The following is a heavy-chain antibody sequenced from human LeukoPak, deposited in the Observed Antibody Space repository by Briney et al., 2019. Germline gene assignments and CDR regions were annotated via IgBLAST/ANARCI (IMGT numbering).Heavy chain of an antibody. J-gene: IGHJ4*02. CDR1: DGSFSGFY. CDR3: ARQRRAESGTAPTFDY. V-gene: IGHV4-34*01. CDR2: INHSGST. D-gene: IGHD3-3*01. Sequence: NPSETLSLTCAVYDGSFSGFYWSWIRQPPGKGLEWIGEINHSGSTNQNPSLKSRVTISVDTSKNQLSLKLSSVTAADTAVYYCARQRRAESGTAPTFDYWGQGTLVTVSS.